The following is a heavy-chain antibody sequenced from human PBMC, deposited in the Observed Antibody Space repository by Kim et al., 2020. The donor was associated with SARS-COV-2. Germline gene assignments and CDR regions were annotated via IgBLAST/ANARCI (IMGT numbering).Heavy chain of an antibody. CDR2: INPSGGST. CDR3: ARGRHDSSGYYRIFDY. CDR1: GYTFTSYY. D-gene: IGHD3-22*01. Sequence: ASVKVSCKASGYTFTSYYMHWVRQAPGQGLEWMGIINPSGGSTSYAQKFQGRVTMTRDTSTSTVYMELSSLRSEDTAVYYCARGRHDSSGYYRIFDYWGQGTLVTVSS. V-gene: IGHV1-46*01. J-gene: IGHJ4*02.